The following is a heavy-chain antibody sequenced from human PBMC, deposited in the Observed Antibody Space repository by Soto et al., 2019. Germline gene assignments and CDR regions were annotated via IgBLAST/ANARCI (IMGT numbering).Heavy chain of an antibody. CDR2: IHAGNGDT. Sequence: QVHLVQSGAEVKKPGASVKVSCKASGYTFISYAIHRERQAPGQTLEWMGWIHAGNGDTKYSQNFQSRVTTTRDTTASTVYMELSSMRSEATAVYYCAREVVPDAKNWFDTSGQGTLDTDS. J-gene: IGHJ5*02. CDR1: GYTFISYA. D-gene: IGHD2-2*01. CDR3: AREVVPDAKNWFDT. V-gene: IGHV1-3*01.